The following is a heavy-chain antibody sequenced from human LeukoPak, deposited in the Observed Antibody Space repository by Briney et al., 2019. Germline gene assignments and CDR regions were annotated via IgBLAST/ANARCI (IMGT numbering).Heavy chain of an antibody. CDR1: GFSFSRAW. D-gene: IGHD6-13*01. V-gene: IGHV4-34*01. J-gene: IGHJ4*02. CDR3: ARGGIAAAFRASFDY. Sequence: GSLRLSCAASGFSFSRAWMSWVRQAPGKGLEWIGEINHSGSTNYNPSLKSRVTVSVDTSKNQFSLKLSSVTAADTAVYYCARGGIAAAFRASFDYWGQGTLVTVSS. CDR2: INHSGST.